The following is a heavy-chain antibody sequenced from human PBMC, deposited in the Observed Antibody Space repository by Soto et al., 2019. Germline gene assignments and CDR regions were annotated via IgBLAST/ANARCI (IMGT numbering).Heavy chain of an antibody. Sequence: SETLSLTCTVSGGSISPFYWSWVRQPPGKGLEWIGYLYYSGNTNYNPSLKSRVTISVDASKNQVSLRLTSVTAADTAVYYCARVGGVAARTFDSWGQGTVVPVSA. CDR2: LYYSGNT. D-gene: IGHD2-15*01. CDR1: GGSISPFY. V-gene: IGHV4-59*01. J-gene: IGHJ4*01. CDR3: ARVGGVAARTFDS.